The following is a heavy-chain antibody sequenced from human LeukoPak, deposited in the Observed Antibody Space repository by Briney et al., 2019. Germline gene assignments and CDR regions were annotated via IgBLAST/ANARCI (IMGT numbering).Heavy chain of an antibody. D-gene: IGHD3-22*01. CDR2: ISGSGGST. J-gene: IGHJ4*02. V-gene: IGHV3-23*01. Sequence: GGSLRLSCAASGFTFSIYAMSWVRQAPGKGLEWVSAISGSGGSTYYADSVKGRFTISRDNSKNTLYLQMNSLRAEDTAVYYCAKLNNYYDSSGYSYCFDYWGQGTLVTVSS. CDR3: AKLNNYYDSSGYSYCFDY. CDR1: GFTFSIYA.